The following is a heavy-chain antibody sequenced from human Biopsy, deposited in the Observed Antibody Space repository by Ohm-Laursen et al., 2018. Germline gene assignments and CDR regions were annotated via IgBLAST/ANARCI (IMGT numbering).Heavy chain of an antibody. CDR3: AIYGGTEPEGD. CDR1: GGSFTNYA. J-gene: IGHJ4*02. V-gene: IGHV1-69*04. D-gene: IGHD3-16*01. CDR2: IIPMLDVA. Sequence: SVKVSCKASGGSFTNYAINWVRQSPGQGLEWMGKIIPMLDVANYAQKFQGRVTITADKLKSTAYMELASLRSEETAVYYCAIYGGTEPEGDWGQGTLVTVSS.